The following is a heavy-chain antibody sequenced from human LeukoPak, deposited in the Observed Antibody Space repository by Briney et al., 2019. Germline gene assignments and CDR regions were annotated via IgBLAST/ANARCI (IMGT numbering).Heavy chain of an antibody. J-gene: IGHJ4*02. CDR1: GFSLRNTGVA. D-gene: IGHD3-10*01. V-gene: IGHV2-5*01. Sequence: SGPTLVKPTQTLTLTCTFSGFSLRNTGVAVAWIRQPPGKALEWLAVNYWNNDKSLSPSLKSRLTITKDTSKNQVVLIMTNMDPLDTGTYYCAHKGRGSGSYTMWGQGTLVTVSS. CDR2: NYWNNDK. CDR3: AHKGRGSGSYTM.